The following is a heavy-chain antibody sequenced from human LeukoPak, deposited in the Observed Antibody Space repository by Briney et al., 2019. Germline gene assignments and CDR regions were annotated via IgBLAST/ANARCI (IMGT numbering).Heavy chain of an antibody. D-gene: IGHD3-16*02. J-gene: IGHJ4*02. CDR1: GGSFSGYY. CDR3: ARGIPGRSIDY. V-gene: IGHV4-34*01. Sequence: SETLSLTCAVYGGSFSGYYWSWIRQPPGEGLEWIGEINHSGSTNYNPSLKSRVTISVDTSKNQFSLKLTSVTAADTAVYHCARGIPGRSIDYWGQGTLVTVSS. CDR2: INHSGST.